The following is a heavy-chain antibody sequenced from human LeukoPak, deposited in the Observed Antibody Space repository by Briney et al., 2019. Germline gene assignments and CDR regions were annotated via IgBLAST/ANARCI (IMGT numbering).Heavy chain of an antibody. D-gene: IGHD6-19*01. CDR1: GGSISSYY. CDR3: ARGWLNYYMDV. Sequence: SETLSLTCTGSGGSISSYYWSWIRQPPGKGLEWIGYIYYSGSTNYNPSLKSRVTISVDTSKNQFSLKLSSVTAADTAVYYCARGWLNYYMDVWGKGTTVTVSS. V-gene: IGHV4-59*01. J-gene: IGHJ6*03. CDR2: IYYSGST.